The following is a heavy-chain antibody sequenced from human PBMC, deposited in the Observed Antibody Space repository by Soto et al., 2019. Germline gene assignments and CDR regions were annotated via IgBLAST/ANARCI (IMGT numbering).Heavy chain of an antibody. CDR2: IYHSGST. CDR3: ARGAAAGRFDY. CDR1: GGSISSGGYS. J-gene: IGHJ4*02. Sequence: SETLSLTCAVSGGSISSGGYSWSWIRQPPGKGLEWIGYIYHSGSTYYNPSLKSRVTISVDRSKNQFSLKLSSVTAAATAVYYCARGAAAGRFDYWGQGTLVTVSS. V-gene: IGHV4-30-2*01. D-gene: IGHD6-13*01.